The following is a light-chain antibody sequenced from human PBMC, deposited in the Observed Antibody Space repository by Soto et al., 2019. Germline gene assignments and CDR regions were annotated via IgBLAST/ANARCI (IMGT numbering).Light chain of an antibody. CDR3: QQYNNWPRG. V-gene: IGKV3-15*01. CDR1: QSVSSN. Sequence: EIVMTQSPATLSVSPGERATLFCRASQSVSSNLAWYQQKPGQAPRLLIYGASTRATGIPARFSGSGSGTEFTLTISSLQSEDFAVYYCQQYNNWPRGFGQGTKVEIK. CDR2: GAS. J-gene: IGKJ1*01.